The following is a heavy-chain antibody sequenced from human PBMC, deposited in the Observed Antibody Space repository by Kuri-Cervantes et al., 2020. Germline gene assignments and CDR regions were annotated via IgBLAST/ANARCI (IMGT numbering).Heavy chain of an antibody. CDR1: GGSFSGYY. CDR3: ARDYVWGSYRLIDY. CDR2: IYYSGST. V-gene: IGHV4-59*13. D-gene: IGHD3-16*02. Sequence: ESLKISCTVYGGSFSGYYWSWIRRPPGKGLEWIGYIYYSGSTNYNPSLKSRVTISVDTSKNQFSLKLSSVTAADTAVYYCARDYVWGSYRLIDYWGQGTLVTVSS. J-gene: IGHJ4*02.